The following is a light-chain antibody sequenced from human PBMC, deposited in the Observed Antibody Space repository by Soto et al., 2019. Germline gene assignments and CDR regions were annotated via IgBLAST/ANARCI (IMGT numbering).Light chain of an antibody. J-gene: IGKJ1*01. CDR2: LAS. CDR1: QAVNTR. CDR3: HQRQSWPRT. V-gene: IGKV3-11*01. Sequence: IVLSQSPATLSSLQGDRVTLSCRASQAVNTRLAWYQHKPGQAPRLLIYLASNRAAGVPARFSGSGSGTDFTLTISDVEPEDFAVYYCHQRQSWPRTFGQGTKVDI.